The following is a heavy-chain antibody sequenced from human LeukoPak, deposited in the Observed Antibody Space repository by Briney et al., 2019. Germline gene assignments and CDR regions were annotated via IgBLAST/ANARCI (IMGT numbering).Heavy chain of an antibody. Sequence: GGSLRLSCAASGSTFSSFGMHWVRQAPGKGLEWVAVISYDGSNKYCADSVKGRFTISRDNSKNTLYLQMNSLRTEDTAVYYCAKDYLGGSHAFDIWGQGTMVTVSS. CDR1: GSTFSSFG. D-gene: IGHD3-10*01. V-gene: IGHV3-30*18. CDR3: AKDYLGGSHAFDI. J-gene: IGHJ3*02. CDR2: ISYDGSNK.